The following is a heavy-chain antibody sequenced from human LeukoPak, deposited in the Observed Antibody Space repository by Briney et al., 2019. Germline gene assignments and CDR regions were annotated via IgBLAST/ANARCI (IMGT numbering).Heavy chain of an antibody. Sequence: GGSLRLSCAASGFTVSSNYMSWVRQAPGKGLEWVALIKQDGSVIHYVDSVKGRFTISRDNAKNSLSLQMNSLRADDTAVYYCAGDEGWTFDIWGQGTKVTVSS. D-gene: IGHD5-24*01. CDR1: GFTVSSNY. J-gene: IGHJ3*02. V-gene: IGHV3-7*01. CDR2: IKQDGSVI. CDR3: AGDEGWTFDI.